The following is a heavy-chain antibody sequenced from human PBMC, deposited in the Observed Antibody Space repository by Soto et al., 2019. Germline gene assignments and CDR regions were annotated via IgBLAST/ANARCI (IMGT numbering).Heavy chain of an antibody. CDR3: AGTYTYGDSYFDY. V-gene: IGHV4-59*01. Sequence: PSETLSLTCTVSGGSISSYYWSWIRQPPGKGLEWIGYIYYSGSTNYNPSLKSRVTISVDTSKNQFSLKLSSVTAADTAVYYCAGTYTYGDSYFDYWGQGTLVTVSS. CDR2: IYYSGST. J-gene: IGHJ4*02. CDR1: GGSISSYY. D-gene: IGHD4-17*01.